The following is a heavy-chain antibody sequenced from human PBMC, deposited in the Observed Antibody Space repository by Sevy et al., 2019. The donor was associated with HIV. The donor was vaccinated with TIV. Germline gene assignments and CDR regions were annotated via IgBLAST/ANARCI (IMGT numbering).Heavy chain of an antibody. D-gene: IGHD3-3*01. CDR1: GYTFTAYY. Sequence: ASVKVSCKASGYTFTAYYLHWVRQAPGQGLEWMGWINPNSDGTNYAQKFQDRVTMTTDTSLTTAYMELHRLTSDDRAVYYCARDYDFWSGSTHLLYWGQGTLVTVSS. CDR2: INPNSDGT. J-gene: IGHJ4*02. CDR3: ARDYDFWSGSTHLLY. V-gene: IGHV1-2*02.